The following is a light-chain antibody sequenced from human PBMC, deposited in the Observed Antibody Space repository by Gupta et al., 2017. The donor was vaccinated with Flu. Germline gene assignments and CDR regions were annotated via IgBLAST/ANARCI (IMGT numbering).Light chain of an antibody. CDR1: SNNVGNHG. CDR2: RNN. J-gene: IGLJ3*02. CDR3: SAWASSHNVVV. V-gene: IGLV10-54*04. Sequence: QAVLNEQPSVSKALRQTATLTRTGNSNNVGNHGLAWLQQHPAHPPKSLSYRNNNRPSGISESFSASRSGTTAYLNIIVLQAEDEADYDCSAWASSHNVVVFGGGTKMT.